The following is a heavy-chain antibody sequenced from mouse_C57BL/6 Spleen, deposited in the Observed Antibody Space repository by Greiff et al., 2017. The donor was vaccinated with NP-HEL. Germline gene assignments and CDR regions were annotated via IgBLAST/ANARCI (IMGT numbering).Heavy chain of an antibody. D-gene: IGHD3-2*02. CDR3: TKGSSGYVWFAY. V-gene: IGHV14-4*01. CDR2: IDPENGDT. J-gene: IGHJ3*01. Sequence: VQLQQSGAELVRPGASVKLSCTASGFNIKDDYMHWVKQRPEQGLEWIGWIDPENGDTEYASKFQGKATITADTSSNTAYLQLSSLTSEDTAVYYCTKGSSGYVWFAYWGQGTLVTVSA. CDR1: GFNIKDDY.